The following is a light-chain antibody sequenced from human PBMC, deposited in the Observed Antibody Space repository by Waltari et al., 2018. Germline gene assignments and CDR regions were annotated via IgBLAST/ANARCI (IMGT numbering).Light chain of an antibody. V-gene: IGKV3-20*01. J-gene: IGKJ4*01. CDR1: QSVSNSY. Sequence: EIVLTQSPGTLSLPPGERATLSCRASQSVSNSYLAWYQQKPCQAPRLLIYGASSRAPGIPDRFSGSGSGTDFTLTISRLEPEDFAVYYCQQYGSSPRITFGGGTKVEIK. CDR2: GAS. CDR3: QQYGSSPRIT.